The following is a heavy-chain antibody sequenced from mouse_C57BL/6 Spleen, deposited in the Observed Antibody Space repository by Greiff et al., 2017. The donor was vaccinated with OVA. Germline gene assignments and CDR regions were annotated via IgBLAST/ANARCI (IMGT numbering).Heavy chain of an antibody. D-gene: IGHD2-5*01. Sequence: LVESGAELVKPGASVKISCKASGYAFSSYWMNWVKQRPGKGLEWIGQIYPGDGDTNYNGKFKGKATLTADKSSSTAYMQLSSLTSEDSAVYFCARESYSNYSSYWYFDVWGTGTTVTVSS. CDR2: IYPGDGDT. V-gene: IGHV1-80*01. CDR3: ARESYSNYSSYWYFDV. CDR1: GYAFSSYW. J-gene: IGHJ1*03.